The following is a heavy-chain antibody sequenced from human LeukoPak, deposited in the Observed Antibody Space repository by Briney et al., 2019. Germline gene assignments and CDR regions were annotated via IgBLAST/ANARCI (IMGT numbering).Heavy chain of an antibody. CDR1: GFTFDDYA. CDR2: ISWDGYTT. CDR3: AKGAGFPTYYDTSGYFDY. V-gene: IGHV3-43D*03. D-gene: IGHD3-22*01. J-gene: IGHJ4*02. Sequence: GGSLRLSCAASGFTFDDYAMHWVRQAPGKGLEWVSLISWDGYTTYYADSVKGRFTISRDNSKNSLYLHMNSLRAEDTALYFCAKGAGFPTYYDTSGYFDYWGQGTLVTVSS.